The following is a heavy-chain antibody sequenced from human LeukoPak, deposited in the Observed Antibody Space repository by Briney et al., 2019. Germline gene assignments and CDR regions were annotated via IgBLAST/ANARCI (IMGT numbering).Heavy chain of an antibody. V-gene: IGHV4-38-2*02. D-gene: IGHD3-22*01. Sequence: SETLSLTCTVSGYSISSGYYWGWIRQPPGKGLEWIGSIHHSASTYYNPSLKSRVTISVDTSKNQFSLKLSSVTAADTTVYYCAREVYDSSGYWSDYWGQGTLVTVSS. CDR3: AREVYDSSGYWSDY. CDR2: IHHSAST. J-gene: IGHJ4*02. CDR1: GYSISSGYY.